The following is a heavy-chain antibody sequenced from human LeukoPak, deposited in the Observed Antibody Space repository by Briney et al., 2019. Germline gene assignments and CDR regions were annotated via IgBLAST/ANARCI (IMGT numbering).Heavy chain of an antibody. Sequence: SETLSLTCAVYGGSFSGYYWSWIRQPPGKGLEWMGEINHSGSTNYNTSLKSRVTISVDTSKNQFSLKLSSVTAADTAVYYCARGSVAARPTHWGQGTLVTVSS. V-gene: IGHV4-34*01. CDR1: GGSFSGYY. CDR2: INHSGST. D-gene: IGHD6-13*01. CDR3: ARGSVAARPTH. J-gene: IGHJ4*02.